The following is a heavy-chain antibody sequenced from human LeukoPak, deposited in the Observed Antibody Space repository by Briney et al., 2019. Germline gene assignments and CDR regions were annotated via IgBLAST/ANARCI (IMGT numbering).Heavy chain of an antibody. J-gene: IGHJ4*02. CDR3: ARGYYYVPFDY. V-gene: IGHV4-39*07. Sequence: SETLSLTCTVSGGSISSSSYYWSWIRQPPGKGLEWIGEINHSGSTNYNPSLKSRVTISVDTSKNQSSLKLSSVTAADTAVYYCARGYYYVPFDYWGQGTLVTVSS. CDR1: GGSISSSSYY. CDR2: INHSGST. D-gene: IGHD3-10*02.